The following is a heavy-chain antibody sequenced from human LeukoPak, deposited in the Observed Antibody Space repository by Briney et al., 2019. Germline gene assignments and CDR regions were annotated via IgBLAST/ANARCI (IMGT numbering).Heavy chain of an antibody. V-gene: IGHV3-23*01. Sequence: PGGSLRLSCAASGFTFSSYVVSWVRQAPGKGLEWVSALSGSGGSTYYADSVKGRFTISRDNSKNTLYLQMNSLRAEDTAVYYCAKGRLQLDYWGQGTLVTVSS. J-gene: IGHJ4*02. D-gene: IGHD2-15*01. CDR1: GFTFSSYV. CDR3: AKGRLQLDY. CDR2: LSGSGGST.